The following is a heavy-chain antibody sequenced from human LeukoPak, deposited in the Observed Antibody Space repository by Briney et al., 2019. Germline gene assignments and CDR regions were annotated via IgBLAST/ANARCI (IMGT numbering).Heavy chain of an antibody. CDR3: ARDPSPDYGDY. Sequence: ASVKVSCKASGYTFTSYYVHWVRQAPGQGLEWMGIINPSGGSTSYAQKFQGRVTMTRDTSTSTVYMELSSLRSEDTAVYYCARDPSPDYGDYWGQGTLVTFSS. CDR1: GYTFTSYY. J-gene: IGHJ4*02. CDR2: INPSGGST. V-gene: IGHV1-46*01.